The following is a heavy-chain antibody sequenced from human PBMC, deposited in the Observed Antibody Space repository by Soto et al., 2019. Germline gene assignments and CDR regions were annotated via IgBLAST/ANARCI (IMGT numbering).Heavy chain of an antibody. Sequence: QVQLQEAGPGLVKPSQTLSLTCIVSGGSINSAGYYWSWIRQHPGKGLEWIGYIYYSGSTYYNPSLKSRITISIETSKNHFSLNLSSVTAADTAVYYCARAQTIVGIITVFDYWGQGTLVTVSS. CDR2: IYYSGST. V-gene: IGHV4-31*03. CDR1: GGSINSAGYY. J-gene: IGHJ4*02. D-gene: IGHD3-3*01. CDR3: ARAQTIVGIITVFDY.